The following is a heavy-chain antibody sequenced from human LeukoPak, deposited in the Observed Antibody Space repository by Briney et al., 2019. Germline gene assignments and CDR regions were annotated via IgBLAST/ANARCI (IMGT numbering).Heavy chain of an antibody. V-gene: IGHV3-30*04. Sequence: GRSLRLSCAASGFTFSSYAMHWVRQAPGKGLEWVAVISYDASNKYHADSVKGRFTISRDNSKNTLYLQMNSLKFEDTSVYYCARGLTWGSYPSDLDYWGQGTLVTVSS. D-gene: IGHD3-16*01. J-gene: IGHJ4*02. CDR1: GFTFSSYA. CDR3: ARGLTWGSYPSDLDY. CDR2: ISYDASNK.